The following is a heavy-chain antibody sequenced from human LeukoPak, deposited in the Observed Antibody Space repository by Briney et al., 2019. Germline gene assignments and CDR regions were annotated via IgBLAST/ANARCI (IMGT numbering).Heavy chain of an antibody. CDR3: ARDLGQDCSGGSCYYHYYYGMDV. D-gene: IGHD2-15*01. CDR2: ISAYNDNT. Sequence: GGSVKVSCKASGYTFTSYGISWVRQAPGQGLEWMGWISAYNDNTNYAQKLQGRVTMTTDTSTSTAYMELRSLRSDDTAVYYCARDLGQDCSGGSCYYHYYYGMDVWAKGPRSPSP. CDR1: GYTFTSYG. V-gene: IGHV1-18*01. J-gene: IGHJ6*02.